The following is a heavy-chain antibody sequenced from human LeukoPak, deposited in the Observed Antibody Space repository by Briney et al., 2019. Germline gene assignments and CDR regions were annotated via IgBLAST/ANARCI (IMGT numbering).Heavy chain of an antibody. Sequence: SVKVSCKASGGTFSSYAISWVRQAPGQGLEWMGGIIPIFCTANYAQKFQGRVTITADESTSTAYMELSSLRSEDTAVYYCARGPGCSGGSCPFNYWGQGTLVTVSS. D-gene: IGHD2-15*01. CDR2: IIPIFCTA. CDR3: ARGPGCSGGSCPFNY. CDR1: GGTFSSYA. J-gene: IGHJ4*02. V-gene: IGHV1-69*01.